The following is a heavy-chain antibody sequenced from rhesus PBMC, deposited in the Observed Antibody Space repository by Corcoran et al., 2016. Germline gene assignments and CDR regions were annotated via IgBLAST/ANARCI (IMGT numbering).Heavy chain of an antibody. J-gene: IGHJ2*01. D-gene: IGHD5-30*01. V-gene: IGHV4S12*01. Sequence: QVQLQESGPGLVKPSETLSLTCAVSGGSISSSNWWSWIRQPPGKGLEWIGGIYSNTEGTNYNPSLTNRVTISKDTSKNQFSLKLSSVTAADTAVYYCARGVGYSGYRSYWYFDLWGPGTPITISS. CDR2: IYSNTEGT. CDR3: ARGVGYSGYRSYWYFDL. CDR1: GGSISSSNW.